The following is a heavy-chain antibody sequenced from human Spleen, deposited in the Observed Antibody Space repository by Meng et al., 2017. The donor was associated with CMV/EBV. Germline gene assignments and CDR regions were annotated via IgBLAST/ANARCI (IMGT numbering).Heavy chain of an antibody. J-gene: IGHJ4*02. CDR3: VRGGEHCTKSSCFF. D-gene: IGHD2-8*01. Sequence: SGFTLSYYGMNWIRQVPGKGLEWVASLGTNDKYIYYADSVRGRFTISRDNAKKSVFLQMHNLRAEDTAVYYCVRGGEHCTKSSCFFWGQGTLVTVSS. CDR2: LGTNDKYI. CDR1: GFTLSYYG. V-gene: IGHV3-21*01.